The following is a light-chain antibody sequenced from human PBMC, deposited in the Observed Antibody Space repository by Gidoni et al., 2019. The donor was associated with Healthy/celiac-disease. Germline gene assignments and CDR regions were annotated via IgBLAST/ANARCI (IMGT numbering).Light chain of an antibody. Sequence: QSALTQPASVSGSPAQSLTISCTGTSSDVGGYNYVSWYQQHPGKAPKLMIYDVSNRPSGVSNRFSGSKSGTTASLTISGLQAEDEADYYCSSYTSSRTLDVFGTGTKVTVL. CDR1: SSDVGGYNY. CDR3: SSYTSSRTLDV. V-gene: IGLV2-14*01. CDR2: DVS. J-gene: IGLJ1*01.